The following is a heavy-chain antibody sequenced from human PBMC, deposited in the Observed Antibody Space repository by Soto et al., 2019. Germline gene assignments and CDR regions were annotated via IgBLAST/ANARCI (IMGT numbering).Heavy chain of an antibody. Sequence: QVQVVQSGAEVKKPGSSVKISCKVSGRIFSSFPTSWVRQVPGQGLEWMGGVISASGSVTYAPKFQGRVTMTAVNSAGICYMELTSLTSEDTAIYYCARVGSRDAYNYVLDQWGPGTMVTVSS. CDR1: GRIFSSFP. V-gene: IGHV1-69*06. D-gene: IGHD5-18*01. CDR2: VISASGSV. CDR3: ARVGSRDAYNYVLDQ. J-gene: IGHJ1*01.